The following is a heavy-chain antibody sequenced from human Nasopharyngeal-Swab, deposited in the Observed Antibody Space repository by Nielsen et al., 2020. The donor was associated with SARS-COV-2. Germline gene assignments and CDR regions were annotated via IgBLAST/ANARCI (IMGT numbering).Heavy chain of an antibody. CDR3: AKDSSASGYLDY. J-gene: IGHJ4*02. V-gene: IGHV3-30*18. CDR1: GFTFSSYG. Sequence: LKISCAASGFTFSSYGMHWVRQAPGKGLEWVAVISYDGSNKYYADSVKGRFTISRDNSKNTLYLQMNSLRAEDTAVYYCAKDSSASGYLDYWGQGTLVTVSS. CDR2: ISYDGSNK. D-gene: IGHD6-25*01.